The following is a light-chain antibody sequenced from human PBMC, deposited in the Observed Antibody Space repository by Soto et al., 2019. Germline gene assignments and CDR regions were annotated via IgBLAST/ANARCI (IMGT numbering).Light chain of an antibody. CDR2: EDD. CDR1: SSSIASNY. CDR3: QSYDSTNPVV. Sequence: NFMLTQPHSVSESPGKTVTISCTRSSSSIASNYVQWYQQRPGSAPTTLIYEDDQRPSGVPDRFSGSIDSSSNSASLTISGLKTEDEADYYCQSYDSTNPVVFGGGTKLTVL. J-gene: IGLJ2*01. V-gene: IGLV6-57*04.